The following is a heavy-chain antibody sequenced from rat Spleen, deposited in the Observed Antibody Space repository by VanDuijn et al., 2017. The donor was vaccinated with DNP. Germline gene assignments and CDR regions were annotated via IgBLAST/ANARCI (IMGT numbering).Heavy chain of an antibody. CDR2: ITYDGSST. J-gene: IGHJ3*01. CDR3: ATHSGWFAY. CDR1: GFTFSDYY. Sequence: EVQLVESGGGLVQPGRSLKLSCAASGFTFSDYYMAWVRQAPTRGLEWVAYITYDGSSTYYGDSVKGRFTISRDNAKSTLYLQMDSLRSEDTATYYCATHSGWFAYWGQGTLVTVSS. D-gene: IGHD1-1*01. V-gene: IGHV5-20*01.